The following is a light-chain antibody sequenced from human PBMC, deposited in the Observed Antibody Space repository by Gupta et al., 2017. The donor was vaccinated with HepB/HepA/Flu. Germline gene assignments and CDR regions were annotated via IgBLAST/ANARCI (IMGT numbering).Light chain of an antibody. CDR1: SLRNNY. CDR2: GRT. Sequence: SSELTRVPAVSVALGQTVTITCQGDSLRNNYASWYQQKPGQDAVLVFYGRTNRPSVIPDRFSGSSSENTASLTLTGAQAEDEADYYCMSRDNSGNHVVFGGGTKLTVL. V-gene: IGLV3-19*01. CDR3: MSRDNSGNHVV. J-gene: IGLJ2*01.